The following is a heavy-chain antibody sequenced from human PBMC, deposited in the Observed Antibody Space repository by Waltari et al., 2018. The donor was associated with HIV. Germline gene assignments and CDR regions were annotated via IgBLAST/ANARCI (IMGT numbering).Heavy chain of an antibody. CDR2: IIPIFGTA. CDR1: GGTFSSYA. D-gene: IGHD6-6*01. V-gene: IGHV1-69*06. J-gene: IGHJ6*02. Sequence: QVQLVQSGAEVKKPGSSVKVSCKASGGTFSSYAISWVRQAPGQGLEWMGGIIPIFGTANYAQKFQGRVTITADKSTSTAYMELSSLRSEDTAVYYCASTRRIAARLDYGMDVWGQGTTVTVSS. CDR3: ASTRRIAARLDYGMDV.